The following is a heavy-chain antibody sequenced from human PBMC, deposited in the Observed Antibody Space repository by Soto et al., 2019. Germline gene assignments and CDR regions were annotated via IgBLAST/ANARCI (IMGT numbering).Heavy chain of an antibody. CDR1: GGTFSSYT. J-gene: IGHJ5*02. CDR3: ARARAVVAAAMGFDP. D-gene: IGHD2-15*01. V-gene: IGHV1-69*02. Sequence: QVQLVQSGAEVKKPGSSVKVSCKASGGTFSSYTISWVRQAPGQGLEWMGRIIPILGIANYAQKFQGRVTITADKSTSTAYMELSSLRSEDTAVYYCARARAVVAAAMGFDPWGQGTLVTVSS. CDR2: IIPILGIA.